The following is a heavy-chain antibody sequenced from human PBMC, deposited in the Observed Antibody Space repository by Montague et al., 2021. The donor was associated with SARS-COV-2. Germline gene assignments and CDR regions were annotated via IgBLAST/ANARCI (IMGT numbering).Heavy chain of an antibody. D-gene: IGHD5-18*01. V-gene: IGHV4-59*01. J-gene: IGHJ4*02. Sequence: SETLSLTRTVSGGSISSYYGSWIRQPPGKGLEWIGYIYYSGSTNYNPSLESPVTISVDTSKNQFSLKLSSVTAADTAVYYCARAKQLWLRFSDYYFDYWGQGTLVTVSS. CDR3: ARAKQLWLRFSDYYFDY. CDR2: IYYSGST. CDR1: GGSISSYY.